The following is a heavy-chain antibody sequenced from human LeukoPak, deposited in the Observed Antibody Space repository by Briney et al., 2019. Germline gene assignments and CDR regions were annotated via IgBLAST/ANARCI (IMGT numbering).Heavy chain of an antibody. CDR3: ARDYLVYDSSGWSAFDI. CDR1: GGSISSYY. V-gene: IGHV4-59*01. Sequence: SETLSLTCTVSGGSISSYYWSWIRQPPGKGLEWIGYIYYSGSTNYNPSLKSRVTISVDTSKNQFSLKLSSVTAADTAVYYCARDYLVYDSSGWSAFDICGQGTMVTVSS. CDR2: IYYSGST. J-gene: IGHJ3*02. D-gene: IGHD3-22*01.